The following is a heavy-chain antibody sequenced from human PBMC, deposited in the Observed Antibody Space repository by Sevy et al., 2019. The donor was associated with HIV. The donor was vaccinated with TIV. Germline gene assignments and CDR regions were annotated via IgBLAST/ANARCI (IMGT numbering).Heavy chain of an antibody. CDR1: GFTFSSYW. CDR2: MRQDGSEK. D-gene: IGHD3-10*01. V-gene: IGHV3-7*01. CDR3: ARGIYGSGSRLGLGY. J-gene: IGHJ4*02. Sequence: GGSLRLSCAASGFTFSSYWMTWVRQAPGKGLEWVANMRQDGSEKYYVDSVKGRFTISRDNAKNSLYRQMNSLRAEDTAVYYCARGIYGSGSRLGLGYWGQGTLVTVSS.